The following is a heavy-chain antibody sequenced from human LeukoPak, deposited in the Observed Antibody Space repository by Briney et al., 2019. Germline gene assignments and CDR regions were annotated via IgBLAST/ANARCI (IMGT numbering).Heavy chain of an antibody. CDR1: GFTFSSYW. CDR3: ARVARGDYYYYYMDV. D-gene: IGHD3-10*01. J-gene: IGHJ6*03. Sequence: GGSLRLSCAAPGFTFSSYWMHWVRQAPGKGLVWVSRINNDGSSTSYADSVQGRFTISRDNAKNTLYLQMNGLRAEDTALYYCARVARGDYYYYYMDVWGKGTTVTVSS. V-gene: IGHV3-74*01. CDR2: INNDGSST.